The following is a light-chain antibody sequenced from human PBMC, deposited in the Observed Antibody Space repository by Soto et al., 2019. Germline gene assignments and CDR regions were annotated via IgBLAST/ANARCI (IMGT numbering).Light chain of an antibody. J-gene: IGLJ1*01. CDR3: SSYTRRSTYV. CDR2: EVT. CDR1: SSDVGAYDY. Sequence: QSALTQPASVSASPGQSIAISCSRTSSDVGAYDYVSWYQHHPCNAPRLIIYEVTYRPSGVSNRFSAPQSRHTAPLPISGLQAEDGADYYCSSYTRRSTYVFGTGTKLTVL. V-gene: IGLV2-14*01.